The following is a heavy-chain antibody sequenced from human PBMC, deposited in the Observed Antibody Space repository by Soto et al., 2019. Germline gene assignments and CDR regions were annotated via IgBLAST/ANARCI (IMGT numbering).Heavy chain of an antibody. Sequence: EVQLLESGGGLVQPGGSLRLSCAASGFTFSSYAMSWVRQAPGKGLEWVSGISGSGGSTYYADSVKGRFTISRDNSKNPLYLQRNSLRAEDTAVYYGAKGGYCSGGTCYSGPLDYWGQGTLVTVSS. V-gene: IGHV3-23*01. CDR1: GFTFSSYA. D-gene: IGHD2-15*01. CDR2: ISGSGGST. CDR3: AKGGYCSGGTCYSGPLDY. J-gene: IGHJ4*02.